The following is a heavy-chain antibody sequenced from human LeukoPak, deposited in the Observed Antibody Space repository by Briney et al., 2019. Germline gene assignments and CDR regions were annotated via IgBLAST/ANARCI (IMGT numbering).Heavy chain of an antibody. D-gene: IGHD4-17*01. V-gene: IGHV5-51*01. Sequence: GESLQISCKGSGYSFTSYWIGWVRQLPGKGLEWMGIIYPGDSDTRYSPSFQGQVTISADKSISTAYLQWSSLKASDTAMYYCASEANYGGNSLDYWGQGTLVTVSS. CDR1: GYSFTSYW. CDR3: ASEANYGGNSLDY. CDR2: IYPGDSDT. J-gene: IGHJ4*02.